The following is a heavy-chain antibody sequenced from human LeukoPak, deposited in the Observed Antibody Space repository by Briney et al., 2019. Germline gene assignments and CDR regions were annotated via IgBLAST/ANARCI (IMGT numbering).Heavy chain of an antibody. CDR3: ATTPLGSSRLFDH. CDR1: GFIFSNYN. J-gene: IGHJ4*02. D-gene: IGHD6-13*01. V-gene: IGHV3-48*01. Sequence: GGSLRLSCAASGFIFSNYNMNWVRKAPGKGLEWVSFIDTISNTMYYADSVKGRFTISRDNGKNSLYLQMNSLRVGDTAVYYCATTPLGSSRLFDHWGQGTLVTVSS. CDR2: IDTISNTM.